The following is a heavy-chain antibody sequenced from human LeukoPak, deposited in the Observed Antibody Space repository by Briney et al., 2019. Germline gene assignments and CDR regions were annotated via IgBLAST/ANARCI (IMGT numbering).Heavy chain of an antibody. CDR2: INSDGSST. Sequence: GGSLRLSCAASGFTFSTYWMHWVRQAPGKGLVWVSRINSDGSSTTYADTVKGRFTISRDNAKNTLYLQMNSLRAEDTAVYYCASHYRSGWYGFDYWGQGKLVTVSS. D-gene: IGHD6-19*01. CDR1: GFTFSTYW. J-gene: IGHJ4*02. CDR3: ASHYRSGWYGFDY. V-gene: IGHV3-74*01.